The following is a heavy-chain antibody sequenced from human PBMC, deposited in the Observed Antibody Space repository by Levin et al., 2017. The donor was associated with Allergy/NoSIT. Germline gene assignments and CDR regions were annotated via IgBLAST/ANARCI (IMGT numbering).Heavy chain of an antibody. V-gene: IGHV4-39*07. CDR1: GGSINNGSLY. D-gene: IGHD6-19*01. Sequence: SETLSLTCTVSGGSINNGSLYWAWIRQPPGKGLQWIASIYYSGNTYSDPSLKSRVIMSIDMSKNKFSLKLRSVTAADTAVYYCTTSSDWYTLNFAYWGQGTPVTVS. CDR3: TTSSDWYTLNFAY. CDR2: IYYSGNT. J-gene: IGHJ4*02.